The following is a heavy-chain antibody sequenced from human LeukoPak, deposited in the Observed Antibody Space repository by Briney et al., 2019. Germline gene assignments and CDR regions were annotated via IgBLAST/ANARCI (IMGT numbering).Heavy chain of an antibody. D-gene: IGHD3-10*01. Sequence: ASVKVSCKASGYTFTNYYMHWVRQAPGQGLEWMGIIDPSGGSTSYAQKFQGRVTMTRDTSTSTVQMELSSLRSEDTAVYYCAKDLVRGVIVDAFDIWGQGTMVTVSS. CDR1: GYTFTNYY. V-gene: IGHV1-46*01. CDR2: IDPSGGST. CDR3: AKDLVRGVIVDAFDI. J-gene: IGHJ3*02.